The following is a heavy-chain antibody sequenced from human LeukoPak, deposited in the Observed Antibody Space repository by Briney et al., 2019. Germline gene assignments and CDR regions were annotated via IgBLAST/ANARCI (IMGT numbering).Heavy chain of an antibody. CDR1: GGSISSSSYY. CDR3: ARRISSSDSFDY. D-gene: IGHD6-6*01. V-gene: IGHV4-39*01. CDR2: IYHSGST. J-gene: IGHJ4*02. Sequence: SETLSLTCTVSGGSISSSSYYWGWIRQPPGKGLEWIGYIYHSGSTYYSPSLKSRVTISVDTSKNQFSLKLSSVTAADTAVYYCARRISSSDSFDYWGQGTLVTVSS.